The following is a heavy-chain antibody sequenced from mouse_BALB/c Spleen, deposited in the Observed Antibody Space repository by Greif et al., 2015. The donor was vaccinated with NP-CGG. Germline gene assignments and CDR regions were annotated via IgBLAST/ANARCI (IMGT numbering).Heavy chain of an antibody. CDR2: IYPGDGDT. V-gene: IGHV1-80*01. J-gene: IGHJ4*01. Sequence: VQLQQSGAELVRPGSSVKISCKASGYAFSSYWMNWVKQRPGQGLEWIGQIYPGDGDTNYNGKFKGKATLTADISSSTAYMQLSSLTSEDSAVYFCARYDYDYYAMDYWGQGTSVTVSS. D-gene: IGHD2-4*01. CDR1: GYAFSSYW. CDR3: ARYDYDYYAMDY.